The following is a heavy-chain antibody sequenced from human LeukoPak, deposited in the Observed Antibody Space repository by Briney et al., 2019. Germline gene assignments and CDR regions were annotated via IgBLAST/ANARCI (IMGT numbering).Heavy chain of an antibody. Sequence: SVKVSCKASGGTFSSYAISWVRQAPGQGLEWMGRIIPILGIANYAQKFQGRVTITADKSTSTAYMELSSLRSEDTAVYYCAREHSYYYDSSGYLDWGQGTLVTVSS. D-gene: IGHD3-22*01. J-gene: IGHJ4*02. CDR2: IIPILGIA. CDR3: AREHSYYYDSSGYLD. V-gene: IGHV1-69*04. CDR1: GGTFSSYA.